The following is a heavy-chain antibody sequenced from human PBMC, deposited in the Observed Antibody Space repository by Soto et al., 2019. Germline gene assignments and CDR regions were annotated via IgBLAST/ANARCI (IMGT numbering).Heavy chain of an antibody. CDR3: TPHRYCSSTSCYTRDYYYHYGMDV. J-gene: IGHJ6*04. Sequence: GGSLRLSCAASGFTFRNAWMCWVRQAPGKGLEWVGRIKSKTDGGTTDYAAPVKGRFTISRDDSKNMLYLQMHSLKTEDTAVYYFTPHRYCSSTSCYTRDYYYHYGMDVWGKGTTVTVSS. D-gene: IGHD2-2*02. CDR2: IKSKTDGGTT. CDR1: GFTFRNAW. V-gene: IGHV3-15*01.